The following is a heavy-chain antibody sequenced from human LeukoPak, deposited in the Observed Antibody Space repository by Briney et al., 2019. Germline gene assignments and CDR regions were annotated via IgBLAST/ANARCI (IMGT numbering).Heavy chain of an antibody. V-gene: IGHV3-48*01. D-gene: IGHD3-22*01. J-gene: IGHJ4*02. CDR1: GFTFSSYS. CDR2: ISSSSSTI. Sequence: GGSLRLSCAASGFTFSSYSMNWVRQAPGKGLEWVSYISSSSSTIYYADSVKGRFTISRDNAKNSLYLQMNSLRAEDTAVYYCARGARDSSGYDWGQGTLVTVSS. CDR3: ARGARDSSGYD.